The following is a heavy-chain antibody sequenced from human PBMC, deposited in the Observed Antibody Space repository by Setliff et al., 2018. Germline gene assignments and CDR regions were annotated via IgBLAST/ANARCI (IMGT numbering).Heavy chain of an antibody. V-gene: IGHV1-18*01. CDR3: ARSTSWFSTNY. CDR2: IRVYDGYT. D-gene: IGHD2-2*01. CDR1: GGTFSRSA. Sequence: ASVKVSCKASGGTFSRSAISWVRQAPGQGLEWMGWIRVYDGYTDYAQKFQGRVTMTRDTSTSTVYMELSSLRSEDTAVYYCARSTSWFSTNYWGQGTPVTVSS. J-gene: IGHJ4*02.